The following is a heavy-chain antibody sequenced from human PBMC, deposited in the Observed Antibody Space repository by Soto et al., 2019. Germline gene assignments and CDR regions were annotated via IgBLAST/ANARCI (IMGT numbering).Heavy chain of an antibody. D-gene: IGHD1-26*01. Sequence: SETLSLTCTVSGGSISSYYWSWIRQPPGKGLEWIGYIYYSGSTNYNPSLKCRVTISVDTSKNQFSLKLSSVTAADTAVYYCARNPSRLLRWFDPWGQGTLVTVSS. CDR3: ARNPSRLLRWFDP. CDR1: GGSISSYY. J-gene: IGHJ5*02. CDR2: IYYSGST. V-gene: IGHV4-59*01.